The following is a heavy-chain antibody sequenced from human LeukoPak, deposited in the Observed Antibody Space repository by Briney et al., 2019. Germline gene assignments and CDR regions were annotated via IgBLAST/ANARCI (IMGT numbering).Heavy chain of an antibody. CDR3: ATGSGWYSPDY. V-gene: IGHV1-58*02. CDR2: IVVGSGNT. CDR1: GFTFTNSP. Sequence: SVKVSCKASGFTFTNSPMQWVRQARGQRLEWMGWIVVGSGNTNYAQKFQARVTITRDMSTSTAYIELSSLRSEDTAVYYCATGSGWYSPDYWGQGTLVTVSS. J-gene: IGHJ4*02. D-gene: IGHD6-19*01.